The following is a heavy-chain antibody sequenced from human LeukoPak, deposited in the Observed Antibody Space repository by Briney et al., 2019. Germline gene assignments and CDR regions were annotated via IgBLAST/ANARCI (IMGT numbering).Heavy chain of an antibody. CDR2: IKQDGSEK. CDR3: ARDMDYGGPTGIEDGMDV. D-gene: IGHD4-23*01. Sequence: GGSLRLSCAASGFTFSSYWMSWVRQAPGKGLEWVANIKQDGSEKYYVDSVKGRFTISRDNAKNSLYLQMNSLRAEDTAVYYCARDMDYGGPTGIEDGMDVWGQGTTVTVSS. CDR1: GFTFSSYW. J-gene: IGHJ6*02. V-gene: IGHV3-7*01.